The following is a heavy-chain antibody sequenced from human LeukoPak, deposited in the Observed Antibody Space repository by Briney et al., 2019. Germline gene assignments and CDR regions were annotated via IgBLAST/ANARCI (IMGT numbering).Heavy chain of an antibody. CDR2: VSSSGGTI. CDR1: GFTFSSCA. J-gene: IGHJ4*02. V-gene: IGHV3-48*04. D-gene: IGHD3-22*01. CDR3: ARGPVSSSGFFDY. Sequence: GGSLRLSCAASGFTFSSCAMSWVRQASGKGLEWVSYVSSSGGTISYADSVKGRFSISRDNAKKSLYLQMNSLRAEDTAVYYCARGPVSSSGFFDYWGQGTLVTVSS.